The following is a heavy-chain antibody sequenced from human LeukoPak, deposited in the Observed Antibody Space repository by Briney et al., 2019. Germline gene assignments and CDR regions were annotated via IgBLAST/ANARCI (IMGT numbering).Heavy chain of an antibody. J-gene: IGHJ4*02. CDR1: GFTFSNAW. CDR3: ARAPQVSC. V-gene: IGHV3-53*01. CDR2: IYSDGST. D-gene: IGHD1-14*01. Sequence: GGSLRLSCAASGFTFSNAWMTWVRQAPGKGLEWVSVIYSDGSTYYADSVKGRFTISRDSSKNTLYLQMNSLRAEDTAVYYCARAPQVSCWGQGALVTVSS.